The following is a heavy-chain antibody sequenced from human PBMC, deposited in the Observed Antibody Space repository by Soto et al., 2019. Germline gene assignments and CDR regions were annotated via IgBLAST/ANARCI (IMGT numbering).Heavy chain of an antibody. V-gene: IGHV4-34*01. D-gene: IGHD4-4*01. Sequence: SETLSLTCAVYGGSFSGYYWSWIRQPPGKGLEWIGEINHSGSTNYNPSLKSRVTISVDTSKNQFSLRLSSVTAADTAVYYCAREHRQTTVNPHVRPRDAYSYYYYGMDVWGQGTTVTVSS. CDR2: INHSGST. J-gene: IGHJ6*02. CDR3: AREHRQTTVNPHVRPRDAYSYYYYGMDV. CDR1: GGSFSGYY.